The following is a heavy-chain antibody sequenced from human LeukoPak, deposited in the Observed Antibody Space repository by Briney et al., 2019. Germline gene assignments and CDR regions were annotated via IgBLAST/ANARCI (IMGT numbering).Heavy chain of an antibody. CDR3: ARRHSSSSDY. CDR1: GYTLTTSW. J-gene: IGHJ4*02. CDR2: IYPADSDT. V-gene: IGHV5-51*01. Sequence: GESLKISCKGSGYTLTTSWIGWVRQMPGKGLEWMGIIYPADSDTRYSPSFQGQVTISADKSISTAYLQWSRLRASDTAMYYCARRHSSSSDYWGQGTLVTVSS. D-gene: IGHD6-6*01.